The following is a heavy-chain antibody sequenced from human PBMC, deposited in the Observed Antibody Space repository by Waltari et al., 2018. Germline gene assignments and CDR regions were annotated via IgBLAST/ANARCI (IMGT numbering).Heavy chain of an antibody. CDR2: IYHSGST. D-gene: IGHD6-13*01. CDR1: GYSISSGYY. V-gene: IGHV4-38-2*01. J-gene: IGHJ4*02. Sequence: QVQLQESGPGLVKPSETLSLTCAVSGYSISSGYYWGWIRQPPGKGLEWIGSIYHSGSTYYNPSLKSRVTISVDTSKNQFSLKLSSVTAADTAVYYCARPQYSSSWYLFDYWGQGTLVTVSS. CDR3: ARPQYSSSWYLFDY.